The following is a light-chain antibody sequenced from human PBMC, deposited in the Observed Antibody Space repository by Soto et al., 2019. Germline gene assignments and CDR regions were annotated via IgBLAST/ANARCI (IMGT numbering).Light chain of an antibody. J-gene: IGKJ4*01. Sequence: IQMTQSPSTLSASVGDRVTITCRASQNINRWLAWYQQKPGKAPKLLIHMASSLQSGVPSRFSGSGSGTEFTLTISSLQPDDFAVYYCQWSGGSVSFGGGTKVDIK. CDR1: QNINRW. CDR3: QWSGGSVS. CDR2: MAS. V-gene: IGKV1-5*03.